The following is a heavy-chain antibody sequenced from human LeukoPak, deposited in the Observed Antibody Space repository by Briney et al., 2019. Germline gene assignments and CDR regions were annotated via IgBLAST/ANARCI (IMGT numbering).Heavy chain of an antibody. CDR2: ISGSGGST. CDR3: AKETVGYCSGGSCYAPHY. D-gene: IGHD2-15*01. CDR1: GFTFGSHA. J-gene: IGHJ4*02. Sequence: GGSLRLSCAASGFTFGSHAMSWVRQAPGKGLEWVSAISGSGGSTYYAASVKGRFTISRDSSKNTLYLQMNSLRAEDTAVYYCAKETVGYCSGGSCYAPHYWGQGTLVTVSS. V-gene: IGHV3-23*01.